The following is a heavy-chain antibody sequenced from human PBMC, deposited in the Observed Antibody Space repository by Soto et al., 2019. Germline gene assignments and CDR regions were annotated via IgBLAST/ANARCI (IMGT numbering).Heavy chain of an antibody. J-gene: IGHJ5*02. CDR2: IYHSGST. V-gene: IGHV4-30-2*01. CDR3: VRVPGP. CDR1: GASISSGGYS. Sequence: PSETLSLTCALSGASISSGGYSCNWIRQPPGKGLEWIGYIYHSGSTYYNPSLKSRVTISVDRSKNQFSLKLSSVTAADTAVYYCVRVPGPWGQGTLVTVSS.